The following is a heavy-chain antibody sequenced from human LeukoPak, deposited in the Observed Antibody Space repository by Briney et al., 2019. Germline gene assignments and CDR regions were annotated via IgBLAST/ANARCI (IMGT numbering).Heavy chain of an antibody. D-gene: IGHD4-17*01. CDR1: GFTFSSYA. V-gene: IGHV3-30-3*01. J-gene: IGHJ4*02. CDR3: ARSNDYGDFYFDY. CDR2: ISYDGSNK. Sequence: GRSLRLSCAASGFTFSSYAMHWVRQAPGKGLEWVAVISYDGSNKYYADSVKGRFTISRDNSKNTLYLQMNSPRAEDTAVYYCARSNDYGDFYFDYWGQGTLVTVSS.